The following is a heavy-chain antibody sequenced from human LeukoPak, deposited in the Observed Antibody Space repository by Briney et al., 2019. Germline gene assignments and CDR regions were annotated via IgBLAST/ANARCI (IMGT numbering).Heavy chain of an antibody. Sequence: ASVKVPCKASGYTFTTYYIHWVRQAPGQGLEWVGIINPSGGDTKYAQKFQGRVTLIRDTSTSTVSMELSSLRSEDTAVYYCARGSFAGTGGYYASNPFFDYWGQGTLVTVSS. CDR2: INPSGGDT. D-gene: IGHD3-22*01. J-gene: IGHJ4*02. CDR3: ARGSFAGTGGYYASNPFFDY. CDR1: GYTFTTYY. V-gene: IGHV1-46*01.